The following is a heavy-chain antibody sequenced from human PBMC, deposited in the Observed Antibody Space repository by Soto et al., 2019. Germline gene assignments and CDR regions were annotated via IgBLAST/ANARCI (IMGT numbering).Heavy chain of an antibody. J-gene: IGHJ4*02. Sequence: QVQLVQSGAEVKKPGASVKVSCKASGYTFTSYGISWVRQAPGQGLEWMGWISAYNGNTNYAQKLQGRVTMTTDTSTSTAYMAVRSLRSDDTAVYYCATSLGYCSGGSCLVYRGQGTLVTVSS. CDR3: ATSLGYCSGGSCLVY. V-gene: IGHV1-18*01. D-gene: IGHD2-15*01. CDR2: ISAYNGNT. CDR1: GYTFTSYG.